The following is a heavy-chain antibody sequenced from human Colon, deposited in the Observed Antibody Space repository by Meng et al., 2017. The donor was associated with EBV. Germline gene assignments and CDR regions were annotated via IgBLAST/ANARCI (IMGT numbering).Heavy chain of an antibody. Sequence: VARVGYGGGGVQQGGSLRLSCGASGFSFSESGIHWLRQAPGKGLEWVSFIDTTNHYYADSVKGRFTISRDDSKRMVYLQMNNLKTEDTAMYFCSNGLLGVQGHWGQGTLVTVSS. CDR1: GFSFSESG. D-gene: IGHD3-3*01. CDR3: SNGLLGVQGH. CDR2: IDTTNH. J-gene: IGHJ4*02. V-gene: IGHV3-30*02.